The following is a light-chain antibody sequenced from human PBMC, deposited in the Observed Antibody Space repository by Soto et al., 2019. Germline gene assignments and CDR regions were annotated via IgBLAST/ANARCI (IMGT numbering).Light chain of an antibody. V-gene: IGLV6-57*01. J-gene: IGLJ3*02. CDR3: QSFDNNNWV. CDR2: EGG. Sequence: NFMLTQPHSVSESPGKTVTISCTRSSGSIASNYVHWYQQRPGSSPTTVIYEGGQRPSGVPDRFSGSIDTSSNSASLTISGLRTEDEADYYCQSFDNNNWVFGGGTKLTVL. CDR1: SGSIASNY.